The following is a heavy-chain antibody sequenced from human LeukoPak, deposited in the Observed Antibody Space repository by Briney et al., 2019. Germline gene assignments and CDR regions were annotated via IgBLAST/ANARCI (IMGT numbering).Heavy chain of an antibody. V-gene: IGHV3-23*01. D-gene: IGHD2-15*01. CDR3: VSRYCIGDSCYSAFDF. CDR2: INGGSSIT. J-gene: IGHJ4*02. Sequence: PGGSLRLSCAASGFTFSSYGMSWVRRAPGKGLEWISAINGGSSITKYADSVKGRFTISRDNSKNTLYLQMNSLRAEDTALYYFVSRYCIGDSCYSAFDFWGQGTLVTVSS. CDR1: GFTFSSYG.